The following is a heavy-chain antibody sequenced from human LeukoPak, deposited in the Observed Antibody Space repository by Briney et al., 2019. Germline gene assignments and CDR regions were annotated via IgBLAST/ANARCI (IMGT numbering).Heavy chain of an antibody. J-gene: IGHJ6*02. CDR1: GYTFTSYD. CDR3: ARDLDSSREDV. CDR2: MNPNTGNT. V-gene: IGHV1-8*01. Sequence: ASVKVSCKASGYTFTSYDINWGRQATGQGLEWMGWMNPNTGNTGYAQKFQGRVTITRDTSASTAYMELSSLRSEDTAVYYCARDLDSSREDVWGQGTTVTVSS. D-gene: IGHD3-22*01.